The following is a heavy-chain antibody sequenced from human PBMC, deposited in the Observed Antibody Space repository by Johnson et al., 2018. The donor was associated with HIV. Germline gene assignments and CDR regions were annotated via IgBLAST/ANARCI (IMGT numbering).Heavy chain of an antibody. Sequence: VQLVESGGGLVQPGGSLRLSCAASEFTFNNYWMHWVRQAPGKGLEWVSRINSDGSSISYVDSVKGRFTISRDNSKNTLYLQMNSLRVEDTAVYYCAKGKIAAAGDAFDILGHGTKVTVSS. CDR1: EFTFNNYW. J-gene: IGHJ3*02. CDR3: AKGKIAAAGDAFDI. V-gene: IGHV3-74*01. D-gene: IGHD6-13*01. CDR2: INSDGSSI.